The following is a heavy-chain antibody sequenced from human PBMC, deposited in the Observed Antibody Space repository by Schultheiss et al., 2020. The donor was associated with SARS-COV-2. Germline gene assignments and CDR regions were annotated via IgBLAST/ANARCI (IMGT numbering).Heavy chain of an antibody. D-gene: IGHD3-10*01. J-gene: IGHJ4*02. CDR1: GFTFSSYG. CDR3: ARGFGELFPYFDY. V-gene: IGHV3-33*01. Sequence: GGSLRLSCAASGFTFSSYGMHWVRQAPGKGLEWVAVIWYDGSNKYYADSVKGRFTISRDNSKNTLYLQMNSLRAEDTAVYYCARGFGELFPYFDYWGQGTLVTVSS. CDR2: IWYDGSNK.